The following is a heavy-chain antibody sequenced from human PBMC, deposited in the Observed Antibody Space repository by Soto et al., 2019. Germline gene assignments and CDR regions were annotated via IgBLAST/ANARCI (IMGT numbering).Heavy chain of an antibody. CDR2: IYYSGST. D-gene: IGHD2-21*01. Sequence: SETLSLTCTVSGGSISSGDNYWSWIRQPPGKGLEWIGNIYYSGSTYYNPSLKSRVSISVDTSRDQFPLKLSSVTAADTAVYYCARGPVVVVSAPYYFDYWGQGTRVTVSS. V-gene: IGHV4-30-4*01. CDR3: ARGPVVVVSAPYYFDY. CDR1: GGSISSGDNY. J-gene: IGHJ4*02.